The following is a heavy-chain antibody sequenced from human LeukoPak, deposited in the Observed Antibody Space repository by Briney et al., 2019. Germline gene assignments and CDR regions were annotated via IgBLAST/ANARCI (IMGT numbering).Heavy chain of an antibody. J-gene: IGHJ4*02. CDR2: ISSSSSYI. CDR3: ASPPTGYADY. D-gene: IGHD3-9*01. CDR1: GFTFSSYS. V-gene: IGHV3-21*01. Sequence: GGSLRLSCAASGFTFSSYSMNWVRQAPGKGLEWVSSISSSSSYIYYADSVKGRFTISRDNAKNSLYLQMNSLRAEDTAVYYCASPPTGYADYWGQGTLVTVSS.